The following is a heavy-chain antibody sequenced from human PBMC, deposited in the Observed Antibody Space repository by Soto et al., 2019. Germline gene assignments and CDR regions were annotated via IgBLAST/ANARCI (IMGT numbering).Heavy chain of an antibody. J-gene: IGHJ6*02. Sequence: SEPLSLTCTVSGGSISSSSYYWGWIRQPPGKGLEWIGSIYYSGSTYYNPSLKSRVTISVDTSKNQFSLKLSSVTAADTAVYYCARLFSSGYDFHYYYGMDVWGQGTTVTVSS. V-gene: IGHV4-39*01. CDR2: IYYSGST. CDR3: ARLFSSGYDFHYYYGMDV. D-gene: IGHD5-12*01. CDR1: GGSISSSSYY.